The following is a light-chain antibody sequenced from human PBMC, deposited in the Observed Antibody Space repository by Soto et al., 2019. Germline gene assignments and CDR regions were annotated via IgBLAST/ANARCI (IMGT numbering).Light chain of an antibody. CDR3: CSYAGSSTFAYV. J-gene: IGLJ1*01. Sequence: QFVLTQPASVSGSPGQSITISCTGTSGDVGSYNLVSWYQQHPGKAPKLMIYEGSKRPSGVSNRFSGSKSGNTASLTISGLQAEDEADYYCCSYAGSSTFAYVFGTGTKLTVL. V-gene: IGLV2-23*03. CDR2: EGS. CDR1: SGDVGSYNL.